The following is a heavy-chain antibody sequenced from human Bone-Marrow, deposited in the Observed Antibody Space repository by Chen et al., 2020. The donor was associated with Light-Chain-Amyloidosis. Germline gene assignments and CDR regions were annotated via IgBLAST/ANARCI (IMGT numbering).Heavy chain of an antibody. D-gene: IGHD3-16*01. Sequence: EVPLVESGGGLVKPGGSLRLSCAASGFTFSHYAMSWVRQAPGKGLEWISAISGNGATTFYADSVKGRFTISKDNSKNTLNLQMNSLRAEDSAVYYCAKDALLSVSYRETTWGQGTLVTVST. CDR2: ISGNGATT. CDR1: GFTFSHYA. CDR3: AKDALLSVSYRETT. J-gene: IGHJ5*02. V-gene: IGHV3-23*04.